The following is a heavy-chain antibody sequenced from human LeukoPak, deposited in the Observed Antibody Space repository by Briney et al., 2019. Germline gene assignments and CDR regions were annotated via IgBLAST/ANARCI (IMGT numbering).Heavy chain of an antibody. J-gene: IGHJ4*02. D-gene: IGHD6-13*01. Sequence: PGGSLRLSCAASGFTFSSYAMHWVRQAPGKGLEWAAVISYDGSNKYYADSVKGRFTISRDNSKNTLYLQMNSLRAEDTAVYYCAREGRVGYNSSEYFDYWGQGTLVTVSS. CDR2: ISYDGSNK. CDR1: GFTFSSYA. V-gene: IGHV3-30-3*01. CDR3: AREGRVGYNSSEYFDY.